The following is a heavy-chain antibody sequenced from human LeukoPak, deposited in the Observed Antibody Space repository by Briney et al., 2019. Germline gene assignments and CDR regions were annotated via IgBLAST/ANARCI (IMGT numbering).Heavy chain of an antibody. V-gene: IGHV4-39*07. CDR3: ARLGRGGSSLNRYFDY. CDR2: IYYSGST. D-gene: IGHD6-13*01. Sequence: KASETLSLTCTVSGGSISSSSYYWGWIRQPPGKGLEWIGSIYYSGSTYYNPSLKSRVTISVDTSKNQFSLKLSSVTAADTAVYYCARLGRGGSSLNRYFDYWGQGTLVTVSS. J-gene: IGHJ4*02. CDR1: GGSISSSSYY.